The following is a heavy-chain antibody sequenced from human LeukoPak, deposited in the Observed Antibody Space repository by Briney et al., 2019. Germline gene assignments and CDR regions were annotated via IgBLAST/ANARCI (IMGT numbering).Heavy chain of an antibody. CDR1: GYSFTSYW. CDR2: IYPGDSDT. D-gene: IGHD3-22*01. J-gene: IGHJ3*02. Sequence: AGESLKISCKGSGYSFTSYWIGWVRQMPGKGLEWMGIIYPGDSDTRYSPSFQGQVTISADKSISTAYLQWSSLKASDTAMYYCAGVDYYDSSGYYWGAFDIWGQGTMVTVSS. CDR3: AGVDYYDSSGYYWGAFDI. V-gene: IGHV5-51*01.